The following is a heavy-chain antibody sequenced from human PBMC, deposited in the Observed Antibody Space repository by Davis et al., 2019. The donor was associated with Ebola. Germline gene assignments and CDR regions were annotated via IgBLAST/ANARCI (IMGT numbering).Heavy chain of an antibody. CDR3: ARVGRPQGYYYYGMDV. CDR1: GFTFDDYA. J-gene: IGHJ6*02. Sequence: GESLKISCEASGFTFDDYAMHWVRQAPGKGLEWVSVVSWDGGTTYYADSVKGRFTISRDNSKNTLYLQMNSLRAEDTAVYYCARVGRPQGYYYYGMDVWGQGTTVTVSS. V-gene: IGHV3-43D*04. CDR2: VSWDGGTT.